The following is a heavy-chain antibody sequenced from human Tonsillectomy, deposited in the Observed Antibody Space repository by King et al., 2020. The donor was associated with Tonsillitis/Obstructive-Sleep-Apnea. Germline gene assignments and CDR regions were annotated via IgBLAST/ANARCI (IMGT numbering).Heavy chain of an antibody. J-gene: IGHJ6*03. V-gene: IGHV4-39*01. CDR3: ARQLSIAVAAYIDV. CDR2: IYYSGST. Sequence: QLQESGPGLVKPSETLSLTCTVSGGSISSSYYYWGWIRQPPGKGLEWIGSIYYSGSTYYNPSLESRVTISLDTSKNQSSLKLSSVTAADTAVDYCARQLSIAVAAYIDVWGKGTTVTVSS. CDR1: GGSISSSYYY. D-gene: IGHD6-19*01.